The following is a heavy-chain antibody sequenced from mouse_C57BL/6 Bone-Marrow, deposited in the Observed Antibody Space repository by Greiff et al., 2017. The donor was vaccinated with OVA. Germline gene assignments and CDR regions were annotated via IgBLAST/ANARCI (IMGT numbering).Heavy chain of an antibody. D-gene: IGHD2-10*02. CDR3: ARHEEEGYGNYFPFDY. CDR2: FYPGSGSI. V-gene: IGHV1-62-2*01. CDR1: GYTFTEYT. J-gene: IGHJ2*01. Sequence: QVHVKQSGAELVKPGASVKLSCKASGYTFTEYTIHWVKQRSGQGLEWIGWFYPGSGSIKYNEKFKDKATLTADKSSSTVYMELSRLTSEDSAVYFCARHEEEGYGNYFPFDYWGQGTTLTVSS.